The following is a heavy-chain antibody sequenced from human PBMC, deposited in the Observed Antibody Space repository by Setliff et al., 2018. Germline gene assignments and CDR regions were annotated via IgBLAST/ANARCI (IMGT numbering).Heavy chain of an antibody. Sequence: ASVKVSCKASGYTFSSYSMHWVRQAPGQRLEWMGWINAANENTQYSKKFQGRLTITRDTSANTAYMELSSLRSEDTALYYCARYNWNTNWFDPWGQGILVTVSS. J-gene: IGHJ5*02. CDR2: INAANENT. CDR1: GYTFSSYS. D-gene: IGHD1-20*01. V-gene: IGHV1-3*01. CDR3: ARYNWNTNWFDP.